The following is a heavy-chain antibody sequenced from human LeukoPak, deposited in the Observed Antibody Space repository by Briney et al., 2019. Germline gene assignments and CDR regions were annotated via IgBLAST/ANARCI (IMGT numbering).Heavy chain of an antibody. J-gene: IGHJ4*02. CDR3: ARGRGYNAFDY. D-gene: IGHD1-1*01. CDR2: INHSGSS. CDR1: GGSFSGYY. Sequence: SETLSLTCAVYGGSFSGYYWSWIRQPPGKGLEWIGEINHSGSSNHNPSLKSRVTISVDTSKNQFSLKLSSVTAAGTAVYYCARGRGYNAFDYWGQGTLVTVSS. V-gene: IGHV4-34*01.